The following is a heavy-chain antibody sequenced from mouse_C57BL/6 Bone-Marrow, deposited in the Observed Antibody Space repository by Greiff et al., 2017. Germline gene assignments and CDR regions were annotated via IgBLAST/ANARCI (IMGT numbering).Heavy chain of an antibody. D-gene: IGHD1-1*01. J-gene: IGHJ1*03. CDR1: GYTFTDYC. V-gene: IGHV1-19*01. CDR3: ARPFTTVVEWDCDG. CDR2: INPYNGGT. Sequence: EVQLQQSGPVLVKPGASVKMSCKASGYTFTDYCMNWVKQSHGKSLEWIGVINPYNGGTSYNQKFKGKATLTVDKSSSTDYLHLNSLTSEDTASYYCARPFTTVVEWDCDGWGTGTTVTVSS.